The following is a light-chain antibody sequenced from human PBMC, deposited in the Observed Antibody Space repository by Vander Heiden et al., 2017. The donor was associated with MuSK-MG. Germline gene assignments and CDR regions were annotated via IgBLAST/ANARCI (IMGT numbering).Light chain of an antibody. V-gene: IGKV1-9*01. CDR3: QLRKSYPALT. Sequence: DIQLTQSPSFLSASVGDRVTITCRASQGISSYLAWYQQKPGKAPKLLIYAASTLQSGVPSRFSGSGSGTEFTLTISSRQPEDFATYYCQLRKSYPALTFGCETKVEIK. CDR2: AAS. J-gene: IGKJ4*01. CDR1: QGISSY.